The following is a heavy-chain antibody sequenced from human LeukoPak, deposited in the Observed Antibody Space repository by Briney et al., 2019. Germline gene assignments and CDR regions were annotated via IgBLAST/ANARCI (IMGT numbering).Heavy chain of an antibody. D-gene: IGHD3-22*01. V-gene: IGHV4-34*01. CDR2: INHSGST. J-gene: IGHJ3*02. CDR3: ARGLPLRIGYYPRAGAFDI. CDR1: GGSFSGYY. Sequence: PSETLSLTCAVYGGSFSGYYWSWIRQPPGKGLEWIGEINHSGSTNYNPSLKSRVTISVDTSKNQFSLKLSSVTAADTAVYYYARGLPLRIGYYPRAGAFDIWGQGTMVTVSS.